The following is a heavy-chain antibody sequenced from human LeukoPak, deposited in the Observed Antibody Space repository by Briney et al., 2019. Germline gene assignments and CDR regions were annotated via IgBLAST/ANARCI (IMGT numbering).Heavy chain of an antibody. Sequence: GGSLRLSCAASGFSFSTYEMNWVRQAPGKGLEWVSYIDATSGTIHYGDSVKGRFTISRDNAKNSLYLQMNSLRVEDTAVYYCARDATVGVPGTLYFDHWGQGILVTVSS. CDR2: IDATSGTI. CDR3: ARDATVGVPGTLYFDH. D-gene: IGHD6-19*01. J-gene: IGHJ4*02. V-gene: IGHV3-48*03. CDR1: GFSFSTYE.